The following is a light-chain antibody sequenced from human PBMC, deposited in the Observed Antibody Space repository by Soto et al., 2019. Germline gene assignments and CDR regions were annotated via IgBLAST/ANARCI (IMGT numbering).Light chain of an antibody. Sequence: DIHMTQSPSSLSVSVGDRVTITCRTSQNINAWLAWYQQRPGQAPKLLIYDASTVQSGVPSRFSGSGSGTEFTLTISSLQPDDSATYYCQQYNSYSFGHGTKVDI. CDR1: QNINAW. CDR3: QQYNSYS. V-gene: IGKV1-5*01. CDR2: DAS. J-gene: IGKJ1*01.